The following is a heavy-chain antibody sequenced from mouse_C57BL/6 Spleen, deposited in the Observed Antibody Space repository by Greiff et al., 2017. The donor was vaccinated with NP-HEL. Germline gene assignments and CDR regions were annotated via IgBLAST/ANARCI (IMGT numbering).Heavy chain of an antibody. V-gene: IGHV1-81*01. CDR2: IYPRSGNT. CDR1: GYTFTSYG. Sequence: QVQLQQSGAELARPGASVKLSCKASGYTFTSYGISWVKQRTGQGLVWIGEIYPRSGNTYYNEKFKGKATLTADKSSSTAYMELRSLTSEDSAVYYCAREEAGTSFDYWGQGTTHTVSS. D-gene: IGHD4-1*01. CDR3: AREEAGTSFDY. J-gene: IGHJ2*01.